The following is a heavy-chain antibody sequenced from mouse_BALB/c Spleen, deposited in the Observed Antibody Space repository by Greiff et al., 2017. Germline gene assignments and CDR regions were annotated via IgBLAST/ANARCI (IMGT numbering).Heavy chain of an antibody. CDR2: ISDGGSYT. Sequence: EVKLVESGGGLVKPGGSLKLSCAASGFTFSDYYMYWVRQTPEKRLEWVATISDGGSYTYYPDSVKGRFTISRDNAKNNLYLQMSSLKSEDTAMYYWARGNYWYFDVWGAGTTVTVSS. CDR3: ARGNYWYFDV. CDR1: GFTFSDYY. J-gene: IGHJ1*01. V-gene: IGHV5-4*02.